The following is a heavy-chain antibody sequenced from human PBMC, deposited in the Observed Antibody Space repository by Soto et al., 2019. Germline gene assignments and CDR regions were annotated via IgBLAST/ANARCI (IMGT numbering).Heavy chain of an antibody. J-gene: IGHJ4*02. CDR1: GFTFSIYW. CDR2: IKEDGSEH. CDR3: ARETDYYAA. Sequence: EMQLVDSGGGLVQPGDSLRLSCAASGFTFSIYWMAWVRQAPGKGLEWVANIKEDGSEHTYADSVRGRFTISRDNAKNSLYLQMNSLRVEDTAVYYCARETDYYAAWGQGTLVTVSS. D-gene: IGHD3-10*01. V-gene: IGHV3-7*04.